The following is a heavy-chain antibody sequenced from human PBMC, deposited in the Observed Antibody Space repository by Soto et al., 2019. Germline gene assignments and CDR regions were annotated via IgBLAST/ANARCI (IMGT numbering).Heavy chain of an antibody. CDR1: GYTFTSYA. CDR3: ARVPIYYYDSSRLWFDP. J-gene: IGHJ5*02. D-gene: IGHD3-22*01. V-gene: IGHV1-3*01. CDR2: INAGNGNT. Sequence: ASVKVSCKASGYTFTSYAMHWVRQAPGQGLEWMGWINAGNGNTKYSQKFQGRVTITRDTSASTAYMELSSLRSEDTAVYYCARVPIYYYDSSRLWFDPCGQGTLVTVSS.